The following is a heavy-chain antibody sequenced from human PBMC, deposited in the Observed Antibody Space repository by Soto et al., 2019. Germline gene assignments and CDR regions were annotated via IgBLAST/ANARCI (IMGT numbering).Heavy chain of an antibody. Sequence: QVQLQESGPGLVKPSETLSLTCAVSGDSISSYYCMWIRQPPGKRLESIGYLYYGRSANYNPSLKSRVTLSVDTSTNQCSLTLSYMTAADTAVYYCALRSMAAVPEYWGQGTLVTVSS. J-gene: IGHJ4*02. D-gene: IGHD6-13*01. CDR2: LYYGRSA. V-gene: IGHV4-59*01. CDR3: ALRSMAAVPEY. CDR1: GDSISSYY.